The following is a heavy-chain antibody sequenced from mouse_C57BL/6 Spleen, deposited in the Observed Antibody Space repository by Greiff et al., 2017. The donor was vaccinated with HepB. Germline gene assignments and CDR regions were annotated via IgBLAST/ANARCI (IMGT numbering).Heavy chain of an antibody. CDR1: GYAFSSYW. CDR3: ARSGITTIVNYIDY. CDR2: IYPGDGDT. J-gene: IGHJ2*01. D-gene: IGHD1-1*01. V-gene: IGHV1-80*01. Sequence: VQLQQSGAELVKPGASVKISCKASGYAFSSYWMNWVKQRPGKGLEWIGQIYPGDGDTNYNGKFKGKATLTEDKSSSTAYMQLSSLTSEDSAVYFYARSGITTIVNYIDYWGQGTTLTVSS.